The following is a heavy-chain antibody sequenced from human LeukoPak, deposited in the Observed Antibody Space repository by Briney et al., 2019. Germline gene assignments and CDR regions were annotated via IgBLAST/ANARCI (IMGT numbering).Heavy chain of an antibody. J-gene: IGHJ4*02. Sequence: GGSLRLSCAASGFTFSSYWMHWVRQAPGKGLVWVSRINSDGSSTRYADSMKGRFTISRDNAKNTLYLQMNSLRAEDTAVYYCARGVMGVDNLGYFDNWGQGTLVTVSP. CDR3: ARGVMGVDNLGYFDN. CDR1: GFTFSSYW. V-gene: IGHV3-74*01. D-gene: IGHD1-26*01. CDR2: INSDGSST.